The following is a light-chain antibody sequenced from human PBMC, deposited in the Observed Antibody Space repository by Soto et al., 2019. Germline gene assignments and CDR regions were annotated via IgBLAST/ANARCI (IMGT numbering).Light chain of an antibody. CDR3: QQSYSTPLT. Sequence: DIQMTQSPSSLSASVGDRVTITCRASQSITTSLNWYQQRPGKAPKVLIFGVFTLQSGVPSRFSGSGSGTNFTLTITSLQPEDFATYYCQQSYSTPLTFGGGTKVEIK. V-gene: IGKV1-39*01. CDR1: QSITTS. CDR2: GVF. J-gene: IGKJ4*01.